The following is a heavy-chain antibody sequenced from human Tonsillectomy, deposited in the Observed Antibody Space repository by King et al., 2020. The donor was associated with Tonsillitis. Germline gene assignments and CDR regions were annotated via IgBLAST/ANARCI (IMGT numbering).Heavy chain of an antibody. J-gene: IGHJ4*02. V-gene: IGHV1-2*02. D-gene: IGHD7-27*01. CDR3: AKDLSTGAFDS. CDR1: GYTFTGYY. CDR2: IHPNSGDT. Sequence: VQLVESGAEVKKPGASVKVSCRASGYTFTGYYLHWVRQAPGQGLEWMGWIHPNSGDTHYAQSFQGRVIMTRDTSISTTYMEMSRLRSDDTAVYYCAKDLSTGAFDSWGQGTLVTVSS.